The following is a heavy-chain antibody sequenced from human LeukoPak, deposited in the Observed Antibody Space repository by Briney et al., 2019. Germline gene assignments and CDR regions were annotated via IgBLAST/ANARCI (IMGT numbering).Heavy chain of an antibody. V-gene: IGHV3-66*01. CDR3: ARDRIDFWSGYYTDYYYGMDV. J-gene: IGHJ6*02. CDR2: IYSGGST. D-gene: IGHD3-3*01. CDR1: GFTVSSNY. Sequence: GGSLRLSCAASGFTVSSNYMSWVRQAPGKGLEWVSVIYSGGSTYYADSVKGRFTISRDNSKNTLYLQMNSLRAEDTAVYYCARDRIDFWSGYYTDYYYGMDVWGQGTTVTVSS.